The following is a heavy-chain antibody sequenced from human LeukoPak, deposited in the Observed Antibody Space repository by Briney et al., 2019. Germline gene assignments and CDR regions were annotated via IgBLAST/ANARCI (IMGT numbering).Heavy chain of an antibody. D-gene: IGHD6-19*01. J-gene: IGHJ4*02. CDR1: GFTFSSYT. CDR3: ARGHAVFDY. CDR2: ITSSSSYI. V-gene: IGHV3-21*01. Sequence: GGSLRLSCAASGFTFSSYTMNWVRQAPGKGLECVSSITSSSSYISSTDSVEGRFTISRDNAKNSLFLQMNSLRAEDTPVYFCARGHAVFDYWGQGTLVTASS.